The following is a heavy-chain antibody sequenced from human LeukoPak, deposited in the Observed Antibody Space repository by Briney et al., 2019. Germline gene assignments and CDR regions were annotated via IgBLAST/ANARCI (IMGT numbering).Heavy chain of an antibody. V-gene: IGHV1-69*05. J-gene: IGHJ5*02. CDR2: IIPIFGTA. CDR3: ASGPIREENWFDP. CDR1: GGTFSSYA. D-gene: IGHD3-10*01. Sequence: SVKVSCKASGGTFSSYAISWVRQAPGQGLEWMGGIIPIFGTANYAQKFQGRVTITTDESTSTAYMELSSLRSEDTAVYYCASGPIREENWFDPWGQGTLVTVSS.